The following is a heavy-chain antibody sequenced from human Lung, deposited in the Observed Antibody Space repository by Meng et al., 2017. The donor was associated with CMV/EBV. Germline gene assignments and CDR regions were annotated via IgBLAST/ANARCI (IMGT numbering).Heavy chain of an antibody. CDR1: GFTFNNYG. V-gene: IGHV3-30*02. D-gene: IGHD6-6*01. Sequence: SXVASGFTFNNYGMHWVRQIPGKGLEWVAYLQYEGITKYYADSVKGRFTISRDSSKNTLYLQMNSLRDDDTAVYYCAKDRSSSSFFDYWGQGPLVTVSS. CDR3: AKDRSSSSFFDY. J-gene: IGHJ4*02. CDR2: LQYEGITK.